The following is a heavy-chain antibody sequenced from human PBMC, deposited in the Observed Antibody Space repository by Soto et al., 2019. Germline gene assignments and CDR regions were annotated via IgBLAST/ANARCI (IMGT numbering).Heavy chain of an antibody. D-gene: IGHD4-17*01. CDR1: GGSISSYY. CDR2: IYYSGSA. J-gene: IGHJ4*02. CDR3: AKNYGGNVAY. Sequence: QVQLQESGPGLVRPSETLSLTCTVSGGSISSYYWSWIRQPPGKGLEWIGYIYYSGSANYNPPLTSRVTITVDTSKNQFSVKLSSASAADTAVYSCAKNYGGNVAYWGQGTLVTVSS. V-gene: IGHV4-59*08.